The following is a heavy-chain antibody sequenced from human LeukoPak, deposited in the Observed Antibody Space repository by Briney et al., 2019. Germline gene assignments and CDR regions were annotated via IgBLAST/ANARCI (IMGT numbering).Heavy chain of an antibody. V-gene: IGHV3-48*03. CDR1: GFTFSSYE. D-gene: IGHD2-2*01. CDR3: ASPHPGYCSSTSCQLPFDY. CDR2: ISSSGSTI. J-gene: IGHJ4*02. Sequence: GGSLRLSCAASGFTFSSYEMNWVRQAPGKGLEWVSYISSSGSTIYYADSVKGRFTISRDNAKNSLYLQMNSLRSEDTAVYHCASPHPGYCSSTSCQLPFDYWGQGTLVTVSS.